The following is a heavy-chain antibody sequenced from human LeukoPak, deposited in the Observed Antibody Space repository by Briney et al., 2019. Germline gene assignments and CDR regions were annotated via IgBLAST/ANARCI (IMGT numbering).Heavy chain of an antibody. V-gene: IGHV3-23*01. CDR1: GFTFSSYA. D-gene: IGHD4-17*01. CDR3: AKAPIYGDSAGYFDY. CDR2: ISGSGGST. Sequence: TGGSLRLSCAASGFTFSSYAMSWVRQAPGKGLEWVSAISGSGGSTYYADSVKGRFTISRDNSKNTLYLQMNSLRAEDTALFYCAKAPIYGDSAGYFDYWGQGTLVTVSS. J-gene: IGHJ4*02.